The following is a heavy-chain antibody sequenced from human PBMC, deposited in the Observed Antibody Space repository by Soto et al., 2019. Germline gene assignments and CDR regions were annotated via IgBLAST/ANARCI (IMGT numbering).Heavy chain of an antibody. D-gene: IGHD3-9*01. V-gene: IGHV3-23*01. J-gene: IGHJ5*02. CDR3: AKEITISTGVNWFDP. CDR1: GFTLSTYA. Sequence: GGSLRLSCAASGFTLSTYAMIWVRQAPGKGLAWVSGISGSSGNTYYADSVRGRFTISRDDSKNTLYLQMNDLRVEDTAVYSCAKEITISTGVNWFDPRGQGTLVTVSS. CDR2: ISGSSGNT.